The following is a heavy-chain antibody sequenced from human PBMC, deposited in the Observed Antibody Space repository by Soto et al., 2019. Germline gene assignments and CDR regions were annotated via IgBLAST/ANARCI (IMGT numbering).Heavy chain of an antibody. V-gene: IGHV4-30-4*01. CDR2: FYYGGST. CDR3: ASPGVGYCSGGSCYAI. Sequence: SETLSLTCTVSGGSISSGDYYWSWIRQPPGKGLEWLGCFYYGGSTYYKPSLRSRVTVSVDTSKNQLSLRLTSVTAADTAVYYCASPGVGYCSGGSCYAIWGQGTLVTVSS. D-gene: IGHD2-15*01. CDR1: GGSISSGDYY. J-gene: IGHJ4*02.